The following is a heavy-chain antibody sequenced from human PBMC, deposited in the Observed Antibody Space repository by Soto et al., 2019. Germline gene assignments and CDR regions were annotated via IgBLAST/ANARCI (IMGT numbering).Heavy chain of an antibody. CDR1: GGSISSGGYY. Sequence: PSETLSLTCTVSGGSISSGGYYWSWIRQPPGKGLEWIGEINHSGSTNYNPSLKSRVTISVDTSKNQFSLKLSSVTAADTAVYYCARSAGFLGITMVLGPTWYYYGMDVWGQGTTVTVSS. CDR2: INHSGST. D-gene: IGHD3-10*01. V-gene: IGHV4-39*07. J-gene: IGHJ6*02. CDR3: ARSAGFLGITMVLGPTWYYYGMDV.